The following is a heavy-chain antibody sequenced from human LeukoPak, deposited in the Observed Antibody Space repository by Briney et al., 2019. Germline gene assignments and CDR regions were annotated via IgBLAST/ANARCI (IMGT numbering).Heavy chain of an antibody. CDR2: TSAYNGNT. Sequence: ASVKVSCKASGYTFTSYGISWVRQAPGQGLEWMGWTSAYNGNTNYAQKLQGRVTMTTDTSTSTAYMELRSLRSDDTAVYYCARDVLAEHWFDPWGQGTLVTVSS. J-gene: IGHJ5*02. CDR1: GYTFTSYG. CDR3: ARDVLAEHWFDP. V-gene: IGHV1-18*01. D-gene: IGHD3-3*02.